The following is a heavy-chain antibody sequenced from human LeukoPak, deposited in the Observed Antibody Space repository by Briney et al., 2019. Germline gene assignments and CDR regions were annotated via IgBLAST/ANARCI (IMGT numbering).Heavy chain of an antibody. CDR1: GFTFSSYA. D-gene: IGHD2-15*01. CDR2: ISGGGGST. Sequence: GRSLRLSCAASGFTFSSYAMHWVRQAPGKGLEWVSGISGGGGSTYYADSVKGRFTISRDNSKNTLYLQMNSLRAEDTAVYYCAKLNRGTASPYYFDYWGQGTLVTVSS. J-gene: IGHJ4*02. V-gene: IGHV3-23*01. CDR3: AKLNRGTASPYYFDY.